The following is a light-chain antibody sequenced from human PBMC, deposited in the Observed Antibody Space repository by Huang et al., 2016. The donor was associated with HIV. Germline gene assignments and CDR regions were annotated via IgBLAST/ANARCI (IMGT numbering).Light chain of an antibody. CDR1: QSLSSSY. J-gene: IGKJ4*01. CDR3: QQYGSSPLT. CDR2: DAS. V-gene: IGKV3D-20*01. Sequence: EIVLTQSPATLSLSPGERATLSCGASQSLSSSYLAWYQQKPGLAPRLLIYDASNRATGIPDRFSGSGSGTDSTLTISRLEPEDFAVYYCQQYGSSPLTFGGGTKVEIK.